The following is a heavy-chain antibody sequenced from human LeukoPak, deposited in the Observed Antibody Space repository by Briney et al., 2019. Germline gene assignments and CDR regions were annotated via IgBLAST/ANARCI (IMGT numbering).Heavy chain of an antibody. D-gene: IGHD6-13*01. V-gene: IGHV3-30-3*01. CDR2: ISYDGSNK. J-gene: IGHJ4*02. CDR1: GFTFSSYA. CDR3: ARDGGIAAAGWIERAFDY. Sequence: PGGSLRLSCAASGFTFSSYAMHWVRQAPGKGLEWVAVISYDGSNKYYADSVKGRFTTSRDNSKNTLYLQMNSLRAEDTAVYYCARDGGIAAAGWIERAFDYWGQGTLVTVSS.